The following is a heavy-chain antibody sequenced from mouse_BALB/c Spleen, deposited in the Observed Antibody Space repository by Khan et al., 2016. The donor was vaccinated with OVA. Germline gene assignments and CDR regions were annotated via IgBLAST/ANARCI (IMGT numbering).Heavy chain of an antibody. D-gene: IGHD2-14*01. CDR3: ARAYYRSDVYYAMDY. CDR1: GFSLSRYN. CDR2: IWGGGGT. V-gene: IGHV2-6-4*01. J-gene: IGHJ4*01. Sequence: QVQLKESGPGLVAPSQSLSITCTVSGFSLSRYNIHWVRQPPGKGLEWLGMIWGGGGTDYNSTLKSGLSISKDNSKSQVFLKMNSLQTDDSSMYYCARAYYRSDVYYAMDYWGQGTSVTVSS.